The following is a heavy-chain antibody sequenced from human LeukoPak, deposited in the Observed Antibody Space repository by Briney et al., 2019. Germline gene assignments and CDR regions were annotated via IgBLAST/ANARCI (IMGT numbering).Heavy chain of an antibody. D-gene: IGHD6-19*01. CDR1: GFTFSSYA. Sequence: GGSLRLSCAASGFTFSSYAMSWVRQAPGKGLEWVSAISGSGGSTYYADSVKGRFTISRDNSKNSLYLQMNSLRAEDTAVYYCARDLETVRKPYSSGWYYNYWGQGTLVTVSS. V-gene: IGHV3-23*01. J-gene: IGHJ4*02. CDR2: ISGSGGST. CDR3: ARDLETVRKPYSSGWYYNY.